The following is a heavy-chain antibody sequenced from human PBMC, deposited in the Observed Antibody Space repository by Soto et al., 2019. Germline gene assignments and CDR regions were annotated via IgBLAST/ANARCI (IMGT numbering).Heavy chain of an antibody. D-gene: IGHD3-3*01. J-gene: IGHJ4*02. CDR1: GDSISSSISYY. V-gene: IGHV4-39*01. CDR2: IYYSGTT. CDR3: ARQYITVLGVINFKLALDYFDL. Sequence: SETLSLTCTVSGDSISSSISYYWGWIRQPPGKGLEWIGSIYYSGTTYYNPSLKSRAPIYVDTSMAQFSLRLSSVTAADTAVYYCARQYITVLGVINFKLALDYFDLWGQGAMITVYS.